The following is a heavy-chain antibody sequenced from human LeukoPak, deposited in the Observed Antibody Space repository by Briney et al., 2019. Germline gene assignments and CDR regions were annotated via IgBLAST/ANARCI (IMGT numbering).Heavy chain of an antibody. V-gene: IGHV4-4*07. Sequence: SETLSLTCTVSGASISSHSWSWIPQPAGKGLDWIMRINNSGTTNYNPSLKSRITMSVDTSKNQLSLKRSPVTAAATADYYGARGAVRAKEYFQLWGQGTLVTV. CDR3: ARGAVRAKEYFQL. CDR2: INNSGTT. J-gene: IGHJ1*01. CDR1: GASISSHS. D-gene: IGHD1-26*01.